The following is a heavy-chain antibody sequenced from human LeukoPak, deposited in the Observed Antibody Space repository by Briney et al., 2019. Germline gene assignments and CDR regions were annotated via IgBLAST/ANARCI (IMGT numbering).Heavy chain of an antibody. Sequence: GGSLRPSCAASGFKFDDYGMNWVRQVPGKGLEWASGINWNGVSTGYVDSVRGRFTISRDNARNSLYLQMNSLRVEDTALYYCARRTYYSDDSAYYGGGYLDYWGQGILVSVSS. CDR3: ARRTYYSDDSAYYGGGYLDY. D-gene: IGHD3-22*01. J-gene: IGHJ4*02. CDR2: INWNGVST. V-gene: IGHV3-20*04. CDR1: GFKFDDYG.